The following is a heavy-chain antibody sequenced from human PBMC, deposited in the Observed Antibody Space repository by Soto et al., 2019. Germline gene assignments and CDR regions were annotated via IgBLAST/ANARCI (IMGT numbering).Heavy chain of an antibody. V-gene: IGHV1-46*03. CDR3: APTLGYSNYGAFHI. D-gene: IGHD3-10*01. J-gene: IGHJ3*02. Sequence: ASVKVSCKASGYTFTNSYIHWVRQTPGQGLQWMGMINPSGDSTTYAQRFQGRVTLTRDTSTTTVYMELSSLRSEDTAIYYCAPTLGYSNYGAFHIWGQGTMVTVS. CDR2: INPSGDST. CDR1: GYTFTNSY.